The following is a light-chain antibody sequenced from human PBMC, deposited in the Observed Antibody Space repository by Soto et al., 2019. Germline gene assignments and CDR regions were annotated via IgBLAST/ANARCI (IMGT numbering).Light chain of an antibody. Sequence: SELTQPASVSGSPGQSIAISFTGTSSDVGGYSYVSWYQQQPGKAPKLVISDVSNRPSGVSDRFSGSKSGNTAYLTISGLQTEDEADYYCASYTTSSTYVFGTGTKVNVL. CDR2: DVS. J-gene: IGLJ1*01. V-gene: IGLV2-14*01. CDR1: SSDVGGYSY. CDR3: ASYTTSSTYV.